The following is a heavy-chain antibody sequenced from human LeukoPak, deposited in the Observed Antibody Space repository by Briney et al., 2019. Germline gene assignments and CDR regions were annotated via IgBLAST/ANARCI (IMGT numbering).Heavy chain of an antibody. V-gene: IGHV1-18*01. CDR1: GYTFTSYG. CDR3: ARVGQGFIAAADIDY. D-gene: IGHD6-13*01. CDR2: ISAYNGNT. Sequence: ASVKVSCKASGYTFTSYGISWVRQAPGQGLEWMGWISAYNGNTNYAQKLQGRVTMTTDTSTSTAYMELRSLRCDDTAVYYCARVGQGFIAAADIDYWGQGTLVTVSS. J-gene: IGHJ4*02.